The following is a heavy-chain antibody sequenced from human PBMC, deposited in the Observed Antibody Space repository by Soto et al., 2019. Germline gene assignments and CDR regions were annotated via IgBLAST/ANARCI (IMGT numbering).Heavy chain of an antibody. D-gene: IGHD4-4*01. CDR1: GGSISSGGYY. CDR2: IYYSGST. CDR3: AREVTQEYYFDY. Sequence: QVQLQKSGPGLVKPSQTLSLTCTVSGGSISSGGYYWSWIRQHPGKGLEWIGYIYYSGSTYYNPSLNSRVTISVDTSKNQFSLKLSSMTAADTAVYYCAREVTQEYYFDYWGQGTLVTVSS. V-gene: IGHV4-31*03. J-gene: IGHJ4*02.